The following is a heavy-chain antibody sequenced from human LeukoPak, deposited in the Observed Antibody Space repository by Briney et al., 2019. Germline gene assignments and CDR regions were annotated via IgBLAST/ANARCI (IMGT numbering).Heavy chain of an antibody. CDR2: INHSGST. Sequence: NPSETLSLTCGVYGGSFSGYHWSWIRQPPGKGLEWIGEINHSGSTNYNPSLKSRVTISIDTSKNQFSLKLSSVTAAGTAVYYCARGGDDYYYYYGMDVWGQGTTVTVSS. CDR3: ARGGDDYYYYYGMDV. D-gene: IGHD3-10*01. CDR1: GGSFSGYH. J-gene: IGHJ6*02. V-gene: IGHV4-34*01.